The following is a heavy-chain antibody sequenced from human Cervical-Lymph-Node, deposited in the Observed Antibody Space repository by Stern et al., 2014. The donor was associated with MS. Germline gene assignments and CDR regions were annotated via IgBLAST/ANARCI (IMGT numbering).Heavy chain of an antibody. Sequence: QVQLVQSGAEVKKPGSSVKVSCKASGGTFSKYATSWVRQAPGQGLEWMGGIVPLFGKPNYAQKFQGRVTITADESTSTAYMDLSSLRSEDTAVYYCASPLTATSVPFGYYGMDVWGQGTTVTVS. CDR1: GGTFSKYA. J-gene: IGHJ6*02. V-gene: IGHV1-69*01. D-gene: IGHD4-17*01. CDR3: ASPLTATSVPFGYYGMDV. CDR2: IVPLFGKP.